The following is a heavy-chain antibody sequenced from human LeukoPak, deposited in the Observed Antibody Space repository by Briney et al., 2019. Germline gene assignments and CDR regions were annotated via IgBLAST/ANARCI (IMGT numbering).Heavy chain of an antibody. D-gene: IGHD3-22*01. CDR2: IIPILGIA. CDR3: ARVYYYDSSGFIADY. CDR1: GGTFSSYT. J-gene: IGHJ4*02. V-gene: IGHV1-69*02. Sequence: SVKVSCKASGGTFSSYTISWVRQAPGQGLEWMGRIIPILGIANYAQKFQGRVTITADKSTSTAYMELSSLRSDDTAVYYCARVYYYDSSGFIADYWGQGTLVTVSS.